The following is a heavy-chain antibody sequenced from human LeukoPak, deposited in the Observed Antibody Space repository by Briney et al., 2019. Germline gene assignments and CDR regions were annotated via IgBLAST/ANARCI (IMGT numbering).Heavy chain of an antibody. V-gene: IGHV3-74*01. J-gene: IGHJ4*02. CDR3: VRIATVTTPHY. Sequence: GGSLRLSCAASGFTFSSYWMHWVRQPLGKGLVWVSRINPDGTTTNYADSVKGRFTISRDNAKNTLYLQMNSLTVEDTALYYCVRIATVTTPHYWGQGTLVTVSS. CDR2: INPDGTTT. CDR1: GFTFSSYW. D-gene: IGHD4-17*01.